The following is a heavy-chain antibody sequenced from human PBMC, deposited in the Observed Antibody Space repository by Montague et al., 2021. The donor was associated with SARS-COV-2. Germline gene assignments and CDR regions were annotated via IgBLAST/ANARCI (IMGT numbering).Heavy chain of an antibody. D-gene: IGHD4-11*01. CDR2: IYYSGDT. Sequence: SETLSLTSSFSGGSIRTGSYYWGWIRQPPRKGLEWIGSIYYSGDTYYNPSLKSRVTISVDTSKNQFSLRLSSVTAADTAVYYCVRGGDYTDYGRVDYWGQGTLVIVSS. J-gene: IGHJ4*02. V-gene: IGHV4-39*01. CDR1: GGSIRTGSYY. CDR3: VRGGDYTDYGRVDY.